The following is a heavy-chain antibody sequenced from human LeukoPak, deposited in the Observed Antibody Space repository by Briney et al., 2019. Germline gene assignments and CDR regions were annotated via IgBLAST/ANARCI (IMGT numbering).Heavy chain of an antibody. CDR1: GGSISSGSYY. J-gene: IGHJ5*02. V-gene: IGHV4-61*02. CDR3: AREDRYSSSWYPDHDDSWFDP. Sequence: SETLSLTCTVSGGSISSGSYYWSWIRQPAGKGLEWIGRIYTSGSTNYNPSLKSRVTISVDTSKNQFSLKLSSMTAADTAVYYCAREDRYSSSWYPDHDDSWFDPWGQGTLVTVSS. D-gene: IGHD6-13*01. CDR2: IYTSGST.